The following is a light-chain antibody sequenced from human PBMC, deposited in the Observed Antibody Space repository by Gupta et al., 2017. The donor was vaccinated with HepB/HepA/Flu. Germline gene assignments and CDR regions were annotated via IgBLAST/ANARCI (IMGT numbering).Light chain of an antibody. J-gene: IGKJ4*01. V-gene: IGKV3-20*01. CDR1: QSVGNTY. Sequence: EIVLTQSPGTLSLSPGERATLSCRASQSVGNTYLAWYQQKPGQAPRLLIYDASSRATGIPDRFSGSGSGTDFTLTITTLEPEDFAVYYCQQYASPPLTFGGGTRVDI. CDR3: QQYASPPLT. CDR2: DAS.